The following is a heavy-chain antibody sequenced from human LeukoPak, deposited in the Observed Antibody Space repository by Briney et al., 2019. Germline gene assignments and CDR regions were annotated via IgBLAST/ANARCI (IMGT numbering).Heavy chain of an antibody. CDR1: GFTVSSNY. Sequence: PGGSLRLSCAASGFTVSSNYMSWVRHTPGKGLEWVSIIYSGGTTDYADSAKDRFTISRDNSKNTLYLQMNSLRAEDTALYYCARAYCGGGTCYPTYFDYWGQGTLVTVSS. CDR3: ARAYCGGGTCYPTYFDY. D-gene: IGHD2-15*01. V-gene: IGHV3-66*02. CDR2: IYSGGTT. J-gene: IGHJ4*02.